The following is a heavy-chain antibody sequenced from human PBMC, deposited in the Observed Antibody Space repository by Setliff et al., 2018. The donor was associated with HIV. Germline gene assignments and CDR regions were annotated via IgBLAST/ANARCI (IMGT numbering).Heavy chain of an antibody. J-gene: IGHJ4*02. CDR1: GFTVSTYS. V-gene: IGHV3-64D*09. Sequence: GGSLRLSWLVSGFTVSTYSLNWARQAPGKRPEYVAALSRGGDNTKYADSVTGRFIISRDTSKNTLYLQMSSLRPDDTAIYYCVKPYTGYYYDGSVYDDFWGQGTLVTVSS. CDR2: LSRGGDNT. CDR3: VKPYTGYYYDGSVYDDF. D-gene: IGHD3-22*01.